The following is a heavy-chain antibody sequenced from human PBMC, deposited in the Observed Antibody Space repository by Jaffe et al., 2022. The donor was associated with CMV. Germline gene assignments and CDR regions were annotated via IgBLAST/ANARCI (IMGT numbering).Heavy chain of an antibody. CDR1: GFTFSSYW. Sequence: EVQLVESGGGLVQPGGSLRLSCAASGFTFSSYWMSWVRQAPGKGLEWVANIKQDGSEKYYVDSVKGRFTISRDNAKNSLYLQMNSLRAEDTAVYYCARAPYSGYDSWLDYWGQGTLVTVSS. CDR2: IKQDGSEK. D-gene: IGHD5-12*01. V-gene: IGHV3-7*03. J-gene: IGHJ4*02. CDR3: ARAPYSGYDSWLDY.